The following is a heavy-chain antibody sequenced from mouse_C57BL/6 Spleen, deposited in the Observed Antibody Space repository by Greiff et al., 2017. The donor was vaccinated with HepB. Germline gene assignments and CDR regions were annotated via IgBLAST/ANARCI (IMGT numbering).Heavy chain of an antibody. CDR3: ARAGYYYGSSWYWYFDV. CDR2: ISDGGSYT. J-gene: IGHJ1*03. Sequence: DVQLVESGGGLVKPGGSLKLSCAASGFTFSSYAMSWVRQTPEKRLEWVATISDGGSYTYYPDNVKGRFTISRDNAKNNLYLQMSHLKSEDTAMYYCARAGYYYGSSWYWYFDVWGTGTTVTVSS. V-gene: IGHV5-4*01. CDR1: GFTFSSYA. D-gene: IGHD1-1*01.